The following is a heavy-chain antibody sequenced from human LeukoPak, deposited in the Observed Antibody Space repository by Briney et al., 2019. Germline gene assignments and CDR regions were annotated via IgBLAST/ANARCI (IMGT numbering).Heavy chain of an antibody. D-gene: IGHD4-17*01. CDR1: GGSISSYY. J-gene: IGHJ5*02. Sequence: SSETLSLTCTVSGGSISSYYWSWIRQPPGKGLEWIGYIYYSGSANYNPSLKSRVTISVDTSKNQFSLKLTSVTAADTAMYYCARHSRDYPHNWFDPWGQGTLVTVSS. CDR3: ARHSRDYPHNWFDP. V-gene: IGHV4-59*08. CDR2: IYYSGSA.